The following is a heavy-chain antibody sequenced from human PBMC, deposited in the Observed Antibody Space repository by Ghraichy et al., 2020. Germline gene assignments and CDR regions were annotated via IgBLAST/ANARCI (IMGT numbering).Heavy chain of an antibody. V-gene: IGHV1-2*06. Sequence: ASVKVSCKASGYTFTGYYMHWVRQAPGQGLEWMGRINPNSGGTNYAQKFQGRVTMTRDTSISTAYMELSRLRSDDTAVYYCARVRGSGSYGDSYYFDYWGQGTLVTVSS. CDR1: GYTFTGYY. J-gene: IGHJ4*02. D-gene: IGHD3-10*01. CDR3: ARVRGSGSYGDSYYFDY. CDR2: INPNSGGT.